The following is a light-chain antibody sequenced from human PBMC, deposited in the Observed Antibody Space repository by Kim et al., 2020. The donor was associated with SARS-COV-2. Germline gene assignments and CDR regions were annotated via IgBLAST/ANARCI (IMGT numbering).Light chain of an antibody. CDR1: KLGDKY. CDR2: QDR. CDR3: QAWDSRTTWA. Sequence: SYELTQPPSVSVSPGQTASITCSGDKLGDKYTSWYQQKPGQSPVVVIYQDRKRPSRIPERFSGSNSWTTATLTITGTQAMDEADYYCQAWDSRTTWAFGGGTQLTVL. V-gene: IGLV3-1*01. J-gene: IGLJ3*02.